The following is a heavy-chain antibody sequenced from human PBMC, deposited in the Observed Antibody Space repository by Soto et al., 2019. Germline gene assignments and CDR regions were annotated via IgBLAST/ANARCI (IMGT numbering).Heavy chain of an antibody. CDR2: IIPIFGTA. V-gene: IGHV1-69*12. D-gene: IGHD1-7*01. Sequence: QVQLVQSGAEVKKPGSSVKVSCKASGGTFSSYAISWVRQAPGQGLEWMGGIIPIFGTANYAQKFQGRVTITADESTSTAYMELSSLRSEDTAVYYCASGTSITGTTSFGWYYYYGMDVWGQGTTVTVSS. CDR3: ASGTSITGTTSFGWYYYYGMDV. J-gene: IGHJ6*02. CDR1: GGTFSSYA.